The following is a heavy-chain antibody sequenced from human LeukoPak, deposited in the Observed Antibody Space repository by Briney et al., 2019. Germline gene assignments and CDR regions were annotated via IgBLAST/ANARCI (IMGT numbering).Heavy chain of an antibody. Sequence: SETLSLTCTVSGGSISSSAYHWGWIRQPPGKGLEWIGSIYYSGSTYYNPSLKSRVTISVDTSKNQFSLKLSSVTAADTAVYYCASRPVYYYGSGSYPVGAFDIWGQGTMVTVSS. CDR3: ASRPVYYYGSGSYPVGAFDI. CDR1: GGSISSSAYH. V-gene: IGHV4-39*07. D-gene: IGHD3-10*01. CDR2: IYYSGST. J-gene: IGHJ3*02.